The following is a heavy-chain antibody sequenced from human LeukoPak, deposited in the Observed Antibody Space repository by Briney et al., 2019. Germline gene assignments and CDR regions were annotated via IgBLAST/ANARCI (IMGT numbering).Heavy chain of an antibody. CDR2: IYHSGST. Sequence: PSETLSLTCAVSGGSISSSNWWSWVRQPPGKGLEWIGEIYHSGSTNYNPSLKSRVTISVDKSSNQFSLELSSVTAADTAVYYCARYKVGYGDVRNGMDVWGQGTTVTVSS. D-gene: IGHD4-17*01. V-gene: IGHV4-4*02. CDR1: GGSISSSNW. CDR3: ARYKVGYGDVRNGMDV. J-gene: IGHJ6*02.